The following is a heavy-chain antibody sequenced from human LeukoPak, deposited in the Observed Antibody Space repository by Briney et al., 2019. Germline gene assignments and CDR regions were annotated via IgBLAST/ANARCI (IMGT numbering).Heavy chain of an antibody. V-gene: IGHV3-48*01. CDR3: AEGPYYDILTGYSSDAFHI. D-gene: IGHD3-9*01. J-gene: IGHJ3*02. CDR2: ISSSRSTI. CDR1: GFTFSSYS. Sequence: GGSLRLSCAASGFTFSSYSMNWVRQAPGKAGEWVSYISSSRSTIYYAHSVKGRFTISRDNAKNSLYLQMNRLRAEDTAVYYCAEGPYYDILTGYSSDAFHIWGQGTVVTVSS.